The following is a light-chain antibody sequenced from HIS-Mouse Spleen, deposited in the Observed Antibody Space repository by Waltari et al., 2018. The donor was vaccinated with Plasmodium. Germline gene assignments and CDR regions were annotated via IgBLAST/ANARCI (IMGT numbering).Light chain of an antibody. CDR2: DAS. J-gene: IGKJ2*01. Sequence: DIQMTQSPPSLSASVGDRVTITCQASQGISNYLNWYQQKPGKAPKLLIYDASNLETGVPSRFSGSGSGTDFTFTISSLQPEDIATYYCQQYDNLPYTFGQGTKLEIK. V-gene: IGKV1-33*01. CDR1: QGISNY. CDR3: QQYDNLPYT.